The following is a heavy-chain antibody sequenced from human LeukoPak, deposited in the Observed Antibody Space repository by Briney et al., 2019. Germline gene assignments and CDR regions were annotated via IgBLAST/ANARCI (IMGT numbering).Heavy chain of an antibody. D-gene: IGHD2-15*01. J-gene: IGHJ4*02. CDR2: ISWNSGSI. V-gene: IGHV3-9*01. CDR1: GFTFDDYA. CDR3: AKARGSRYCSGGSCYGYFDY. Sequence: DRSLRLSCAASGFTFDDYAMHWVRQAPGKGLEWVSGISWNSGSIGYADSVKGRFTISRDNAKNSLYLQMNSLRAEDTALYYCAKARGSRYCSGGSCYGYFDYWGQGTLVTVSS.